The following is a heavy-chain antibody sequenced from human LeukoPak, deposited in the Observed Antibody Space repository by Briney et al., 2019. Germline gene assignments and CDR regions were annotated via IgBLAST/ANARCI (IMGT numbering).Heavy chain of an antibody. Sequence: GGSLRLSCTVSGFTVSSNSMSWVRQAPGKGLEWVSSFSSSSTYKYYADSLKGRFTISRDNAKNSLYLQMNSLRAEDTAVYYCARVAAEVVGVPGAIGFGWLRRDYYYMDVWGKGTTVTVSS. J-gene: IGHJ6*03. CDR3: ARVAAEVVGVPGAIGFGWLRRDYYYMDV. V-gene: IGHV3-21*01. D-gene: IGHD2-2*02. CDR2: FSSSSTYK. CDR1: GFTVSSNS.